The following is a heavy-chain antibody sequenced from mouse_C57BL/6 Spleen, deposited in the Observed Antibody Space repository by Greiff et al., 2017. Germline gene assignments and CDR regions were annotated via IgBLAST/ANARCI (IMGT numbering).Heavy chain of an antibody. CDR2: ISYDGSN. CDR1: GYSITSGYY. Sequence: ESGPGLVQPSQSLSLTCSVTGYSITSGYYWNWIRQFPGNKLEWMGYISYDGSNNYNPSLKNRISITRDTSKNQFFLKLNSVTTEDTATYYCARDQAFAYWGQGTLVTVSA. V-gene: IGHV3-6*01. CDR3: ARDQAFAY. D-gene: IGHD3-2*02. J-gene: IGHJ3*01.